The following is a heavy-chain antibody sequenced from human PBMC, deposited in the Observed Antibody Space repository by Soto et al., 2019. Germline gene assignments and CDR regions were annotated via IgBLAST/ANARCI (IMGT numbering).Heavy chain of an antibody. CDR3: TRDASRDSSARGWFDP. CDR1: GFTFGFNA. Sequence: GGSLRLSCAATGFTFGFNALSWVRQAPGKGLEWVSSISAGGVSTNYADSVRCRFTISRDNAKNSLHLQMNSLRAEDTAVYYCTRDASRDSSARGWFDPWGPGTLVTVSS. CDR2: ISAGGVST. J-gene: IGHJ5*02. V-gene: IGHV3-23*01. D-gene: IGHD6-13*01.